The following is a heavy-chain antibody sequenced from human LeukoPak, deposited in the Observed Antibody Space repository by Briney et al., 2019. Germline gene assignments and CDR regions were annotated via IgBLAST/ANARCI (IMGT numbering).Heavy chain of an antibody. V-gene: IGHV5-51*01. J-gene: IGHJ4*02. CDR3: ARHIQGYSVDY. CDR1: GXTFDIYW. D-gene: IGHD5-18*01. Sequence: GESLKISCKGSGXTFDIYWIGWVRQMPGKGVEWMGIIYPRDSDTRYSPSFQGQVTISADKSISTAYLQWNSLKASDTAMYYCARHIQGYSVDYWGQGTLVTVSS. CDR2: IYPRDSDT.